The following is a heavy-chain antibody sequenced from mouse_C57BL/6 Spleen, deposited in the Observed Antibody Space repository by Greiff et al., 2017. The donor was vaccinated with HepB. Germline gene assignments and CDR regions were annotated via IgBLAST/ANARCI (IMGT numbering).Heavy chain of an antibody. J-gene: IGHJ3*01. V-gene: IGHV5-17*01. D-gene: IGHD2-1*01. CDR3: ARREDGNYELAY. Sequence: EVKLVESGGGLVKPGGSLKLSCAASGFTFSDYGMHWVRQAPEKGLEWVAYISSGSSTIYYADTVKGRFTISRDNAKNTLFLKMTSLRSEDTAMYYCARREDGNYELAYWGQGTLVTVSA. CDR2: ISSGSSTI. CDR1: GFTFSDYG.